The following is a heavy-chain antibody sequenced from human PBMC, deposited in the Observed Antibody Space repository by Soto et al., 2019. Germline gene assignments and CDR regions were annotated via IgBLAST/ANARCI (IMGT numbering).Heavy chain of an antibody. V-gene: IGHV3-30-3*01. J-gene: IGHJ3*02. CDR3: AREGDYYDSSGYYSNDAFDI. CDR1: GFTFSSYA. CDR2: ISYDGSNK. D-gene: IGHD3-22*01. Sequence: GGSLRLSCAASGFTFSSYAMHWVRQAPGKGLEWVAVISYDGSNKYYADSVKGRFTISRDNSKNTLYLQMNSLRAEDTAVYYCAREGDYYDSSGYYSNDAFDIWGQGTMVTVSS.